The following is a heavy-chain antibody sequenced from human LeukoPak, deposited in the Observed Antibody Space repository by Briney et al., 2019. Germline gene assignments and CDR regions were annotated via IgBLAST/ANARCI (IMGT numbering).Heavy chain of an antibody. V-gene: IGHV3-21*01. J-gene: IGHJ4*02. CDR1: GFTFSSYA. D-gene: IGHD3-3*01. Sequence: GGSLRLSCAASGFTFSSYAMSWVRQAPGKGLEWVSSISSSSSYIYYADSVKGRFTISRDNAKNSLYLQMNSLRAEDTAVYYCARAVHYDFWSGYYKGGSTYFDYWGQGTLVTVSS. CDR2: ISSSSSYI. CDR3: ARAVHYDFWSGYYKGGSTYFDY.